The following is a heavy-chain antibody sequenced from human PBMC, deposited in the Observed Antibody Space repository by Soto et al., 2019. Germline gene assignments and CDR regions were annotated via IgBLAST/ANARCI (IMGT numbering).Heavy chain of an antibody. CDR3: ATAIADDAFDI. Sequence: ASVKVSCKASGYTFTSYAMHWVRQAPGQRLEWMGWINAGNGNTKYSQKFQGRVTITRDTSASTAYMELSSLRFEDTAVYFCATAIADDAFDIWGRGTMVTVSS. CDR1: GYTFTSYA. V-gene: IGHV1-3*01. J-gene: IGHJ3*02. D-gene: IGHD2-2*01. CDR2: INAGNGNT.